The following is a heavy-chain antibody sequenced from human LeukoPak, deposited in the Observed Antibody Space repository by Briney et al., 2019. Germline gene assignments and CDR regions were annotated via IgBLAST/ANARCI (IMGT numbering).Heavy chain of an antibody. CDR3: AKVGDVDIVATGVFDY. D-gene: IGHD5-12*01. CDR2: ISGSGGST. V-gene: IGHV3-23*01. CDR1: GFTFSSYA. Sequence: GGSLRLSCAASGFTFSSYAMSWVRQAPGKGLEWVSAISGSGGSTYYADSVKGRFTISRDNSKSTLYLQMNSLRAEDTAVYYCAKVGDVDIVATGVFDYWGQGTLVTVSS. J-gene: IGHJ4*02.